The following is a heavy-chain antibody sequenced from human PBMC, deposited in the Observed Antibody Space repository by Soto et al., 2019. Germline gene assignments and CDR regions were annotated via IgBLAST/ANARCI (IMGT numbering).Heavy chain of an antibody. V-gene: IGHV1-69*13. J-gene: IGHJ3*02. CDR2: IIPISGTA. CDR1: GGTFSSYA. D-gene: IGHD3-16*01. Sequence: GASVKVSCKASGGTFSSYAISWVRQAPGQGLEWMGGIIPISGTANYEQKFQGRVTTTADHSTNTAYMELSSRGCVDRVVYYSARDPLMIRGPFDIWGQVTMVTVSS. CDR3: ARDPLMIRGPFDI.